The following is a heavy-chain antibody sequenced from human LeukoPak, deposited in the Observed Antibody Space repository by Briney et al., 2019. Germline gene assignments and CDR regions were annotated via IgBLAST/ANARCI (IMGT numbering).Heavy chain of an antibody. CDR1: GFTVSSNY. CDR3: AREVMNYDRSYYYYYGMDV. V-gene: IGHV3-53*01. J-gene: IGHJ6*02. Sequence: GGSLRLSCAASGFTVSSNYMSWVRQAPGKGLEWVSVIYSGGSTYYADSVKGRFTISRDNSKNTLYLQMNSLRAEDTAVYYCAREVMNYDRSYYYYYGMDVWGRGTTVTVSS. D-gene: IGHD3-10*02. CDR2: IYSGGST.